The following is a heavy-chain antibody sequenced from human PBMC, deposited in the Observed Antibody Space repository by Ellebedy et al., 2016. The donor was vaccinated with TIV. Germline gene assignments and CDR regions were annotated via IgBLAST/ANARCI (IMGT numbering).Heavy chain of an antibody. V-gene: IGHV4-59*01. CDR2: FYHSGSN. CDR1: GGFISNYY. CDR3: ARGAPFPYYFDA. Sequence: MPSETLSLTCAVSGGFISNYYWTWIRQSPETGLEWIGYFYHSGSNGSNPSLKSRVTISVDTPKNQFSLKLTPVTAADTAVYYCARGAPFPYYFDAWGQGLLVTVSS. J-gene: IGHJ4*02.